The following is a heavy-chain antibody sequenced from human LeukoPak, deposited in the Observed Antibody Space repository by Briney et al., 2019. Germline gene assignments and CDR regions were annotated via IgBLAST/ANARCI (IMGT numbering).Heavy chain of an antibody. V-gene: IGHV3-30*02. CDR1: GFTFSSYG. D-gene: IGHD6-25*01. J-gene: IGHJ4*02. Sequence: GGSLRLSCAASGFTFSSYGMHWVRQAPGKGLEWVAFIRYDGSNKYYADSVKGRFTISRDNSKNTLYLRMNSLRAEDTAVYYCAKDMAATLDYWGQGTLVTVSS. CDR3: AKDMAATLDY. CDR2: IRYDGSNK.